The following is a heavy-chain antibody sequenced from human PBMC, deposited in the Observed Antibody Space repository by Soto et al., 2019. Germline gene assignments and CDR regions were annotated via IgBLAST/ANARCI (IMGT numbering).Heavy chain of an antibody. V-gene: IGHV4-59*01. CDR3: ARDGSRYDFWSGPYYFDY. Sequence: QVQLQESGPGLVKPSETLSLTCTVSGGSISTYYWSWIRQPPGKGLEWNGYIYYSGSTNYNPSLKSRVTISVDTSKNQFSLKLSSVSAADTAVYYCARDGSRYDFWSGPYYFDYWGQGTLVTVSS. J-gene: IGHJ4*02. CDR1: GGSISTYY. D-gene: IGHD3-3*01. CDR2: IYYSGST.